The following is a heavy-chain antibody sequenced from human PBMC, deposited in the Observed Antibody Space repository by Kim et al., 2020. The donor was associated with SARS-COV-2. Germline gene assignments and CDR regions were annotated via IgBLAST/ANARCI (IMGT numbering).Heavy chain of an antibody. J-gene: IGHJ6*02. Sequence: GGSLRLSCAASGFTFSSYSMNWVRQAPGKGLEWVSYISSSSSTIYYADSVKGRFTISRDNAKNSLYLQMNSLRGEDTAVYYCARDGTGYSIPAVYYYYGMDVWGQGTTGTVSS. CDR2: ISSSSSTI. V-gene: IGHV3-48*01. D-gene: IGHD6-13*01. CDR3: ARDGTGYSIPAVYYYYGMDV. CDR1: GFTFSSYS.